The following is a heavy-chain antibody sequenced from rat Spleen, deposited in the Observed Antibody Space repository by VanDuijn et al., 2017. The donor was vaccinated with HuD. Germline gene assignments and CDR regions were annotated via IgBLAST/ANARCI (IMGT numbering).Heavy chain of an antibody. CDR3: ARPDRVYAWFAY. CDR2: ISTGGGNT. J-gene: IGHJ3*01. D-gene: IGHD1-4*01. V-gene: IGHV5S13*01. CDR1: GFTFSNYD. Sequence: EVQLVESGGGLVQPGRSLKLSCATSGFTFSNYDMAWVRQAPTKGLEWVASISTGGGNTYYRDSVKGRFTISRDNAKNTLYLQMDSLRSEDTATYYCARPDRVYAWFAYWGQGTLVTVSS.